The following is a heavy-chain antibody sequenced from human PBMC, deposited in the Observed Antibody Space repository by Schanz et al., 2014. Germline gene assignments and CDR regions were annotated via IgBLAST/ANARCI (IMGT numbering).Heavy chain of an antibody. CDR1: GFTFSSYA. Sequence: DVQLLESGGGLVQPGGSLRLSCAASGFTFSSYAMSWVRQPPGKGLLWVSRVSRDGSETTYVDSVRGRFTISRDTAKNTVFLQMNNLRAEDTAVYYCARGASRDYFAMDVWGQGTTVTVSS. J-gene: IGHJ6*02. V-gene: IGHV3-74*02. CDR2: VSRDGSET. CDR3: ARGASRDYFAMDV.